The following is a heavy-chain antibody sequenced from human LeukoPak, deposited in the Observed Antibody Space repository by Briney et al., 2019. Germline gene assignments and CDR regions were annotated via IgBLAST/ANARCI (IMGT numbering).Heavy chain of an antibody. CDR2: IIPIFGTA. Sequence: SVKVSCKASGGTFSSYAISWVRQAPGQGLEWMGGIIPIFGTANYAQKFQGRVTITSDESTSTAYMELSSLRSEDTAVYYCARVQQLVNNWFDPWGQGTLVTVSS. D-gene: IGHD6-13*01. V-gene: IGHV1-69*01. J-gene: IGHJ5*02. CDR1: GGTFSSYA. CDR3: ARVQQLVNNWFDP.